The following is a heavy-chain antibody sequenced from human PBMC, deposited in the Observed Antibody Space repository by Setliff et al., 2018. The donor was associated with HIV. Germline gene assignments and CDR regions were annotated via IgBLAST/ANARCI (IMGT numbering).Heavy chain of an antibody. CDR3: VRVSCSSWYSISRNYYYSMDV. J-gene: IGHJ6*03. CDR1: GGSFSGYC. V-gene: IGHV4-34*01. D-gene: IGHD6-13*01. CDR2: INHSGRT. Sequence: PSETLSLTCAVYGGSFSGYCWSWIRQPPGKGLEWIGEINHSGRTKYNPSLKSRVTTSVDTSKNQFSLRLSSVTAADTAVYYCVRVSCSSWYSISRNYYYSMDVWGEGTTVTVSS.